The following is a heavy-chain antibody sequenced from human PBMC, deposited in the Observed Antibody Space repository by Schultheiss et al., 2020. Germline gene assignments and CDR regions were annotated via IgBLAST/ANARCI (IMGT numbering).Heavy chain of an antibody. J-gene: IGHJ6*02. CDR1: GYSFTSYW. D-gene: IGHD6-13*01. V-gene: IGHV5-10-1*01. CDR3: ARVPLRRVAEAGFYYYGMDV. CDR2: IDPSDSYT. Sequence: GGSLRLSCKGSGYSFTSYWISWVRQMPGKGLEWMGRIDPSDSYTNYSPSFQGHVTISADKSISTAYLQWSSLKASDTAMYYCARVPLRRVAEAGFYYYGMDVWGQGTTVTVSS.